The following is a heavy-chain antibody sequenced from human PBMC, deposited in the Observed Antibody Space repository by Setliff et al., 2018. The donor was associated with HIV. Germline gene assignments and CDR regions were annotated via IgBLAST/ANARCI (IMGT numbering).Heavy chain of an antibody. CDR1: GFSFSRYT. Sequence: PGGSLRLSCVTSGFSFSRYTMMWVRQAPGKGLEWVSSITSNLRYIYADSVKGRFTISRDNTRNSLYLQMNSLRAEDTALYYCARVQYSPAGGYFDLWGRGTLVTVSS. V-gene: IGHV3-21*01. J-gene: IGHJ2*01. CDR3: ARVQYSPAGGYFDL. CDR2: ITSNLRYI. D-gene: IGHD5-12*01.